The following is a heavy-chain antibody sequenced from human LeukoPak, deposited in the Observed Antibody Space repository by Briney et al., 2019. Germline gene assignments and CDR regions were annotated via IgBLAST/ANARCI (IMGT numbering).Heavy chain of an antibody. CDR3: ARDRVHVALLGYCSGGSCYIPGGY. CDR2: INPSGGST. CDR1: GYTFTSYY. V-gene: IGHV1-46*01. Sequence: GASAKVSCKASGYTFTSYYMHWVRQAPGQGREWMGIINPSGGSTSYAQKFQGRVTMTRDTSTSTVYMELSSLRSEDTAVYYCARDRVHVALLGYCSGGSCYIPGGYWGQGTLVTVSS. D-gene: IGHD2-15*01. J-gene: IGHJ4*02.